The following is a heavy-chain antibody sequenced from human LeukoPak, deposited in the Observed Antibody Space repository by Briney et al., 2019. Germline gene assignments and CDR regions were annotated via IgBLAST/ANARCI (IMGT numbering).Heavy chain of an antibody. CDR2: IKSKTDGGTT. D-gene: IGHD2-2*01. V-gene: IGHV3-15*01. CDR3: TRARVEYCSSTSCQYYFDY. Sequence: GGSLRLSCAASGFTFSNAWMSWVRQAPGKGLEWVGRIKSKTDGGTTDYAAPVKGRFTISRDDSKNTLYLQMNSLKTEDTAVYYCTRARVEYCSSTSCQYYFDYWGQGTLVTVSS. CDR1: GFTFSNAW. J-gene: IGHJ4*02.